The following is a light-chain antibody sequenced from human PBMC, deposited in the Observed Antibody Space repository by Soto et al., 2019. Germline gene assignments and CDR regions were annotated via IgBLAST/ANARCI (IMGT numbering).Light chain of an antibody. CDR3: SSYTSGSNLNYV. V-gene: IGLV2-14*01. CDR2: DVS. CDR1: SSDVGGYNY. J-gene: IGLJ1*01. Sequence: QSVLTQPASVSGAPGQSITISCTGTSSDVGGYNYVSWYQQHPGKAPKLMIYDVSNRPSGVSNRFSGSKSGNTASLTISGLQAEDEADYYCSSYTSGSNLNYVFGTGTKVTVL.